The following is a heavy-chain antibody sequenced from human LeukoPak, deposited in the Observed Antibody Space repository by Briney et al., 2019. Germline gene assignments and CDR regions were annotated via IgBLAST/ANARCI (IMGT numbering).Heavy chain of an antibody. CDR3: ARLAGATTDY. CDR2: INHSGST. V-gene: IGHV4-34*01. J-gene: IGHJ4*02. D-gene: IGHD1-26*01. CDR1: GGSFSGYY. Sequence: PSETLSLTCAVYGGSFSGYYWSWIRQPPGKGLEWIGEINHSGSTNYNPSLKSRVIISVDTSKNQFSLKLSSVTAADTAVYYCARLAGATTDYWGQGTLVTVSS.